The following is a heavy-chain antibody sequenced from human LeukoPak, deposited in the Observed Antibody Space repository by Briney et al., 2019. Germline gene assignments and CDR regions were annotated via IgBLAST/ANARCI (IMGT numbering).Heavy chain of an antibody. V-gene: IGHV5-51*01. CDR3: AVYGSRSYANCHDAFDI. Sequence: GESLKISCKGSGYSFTSYWIGWVRQMPGKGLEWVGIIYPGDSDTRYSPSFQGQVTISADKSISTAYLQWSSLKASDTAMYYCAVYGSRSYANCHDAFDIWGQGTMVTVSS. J-gene: IGHJ3*02. CDR2: IYPGDSDT. CDR1: GYSFTSYW. D-gene: IGHD3-10*01.